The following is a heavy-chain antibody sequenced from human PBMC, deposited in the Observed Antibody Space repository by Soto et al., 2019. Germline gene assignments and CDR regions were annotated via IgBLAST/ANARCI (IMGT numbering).Heavy chain of an antibody. Sequence: ASGKDSCKAAGDTFSGHALHWVRQAPGQRLEWMGWINAGNGNTKYSQKFQGRVTITRDTSASTAYMELSSLRSEDTAVYYCARGRWTQTTADYYLDYWGQGTLVTVSS. J-gene: IGHJ4*02. CDR1: GDTFSGHA. D-gene: IGHD1-1*01. V-gene: IGHV1-3*01. CDR2: INAGNGNT. CDR3: ARGRWTQTTADYYLDY.